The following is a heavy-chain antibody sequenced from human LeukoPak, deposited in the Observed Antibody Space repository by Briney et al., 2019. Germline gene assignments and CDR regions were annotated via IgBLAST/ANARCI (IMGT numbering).Heavy chain of an antibody. J-gene: IGHJ2*01. CDR3: ARVLHDILTGYYYWYIDL. CDR1: GFTFSSYS. D-gene: IGHD3-9*01. V-gene: IGHV3-21*01. Sequence: GGSLRLSCAASGFTFSSYSMNWVRQAPGKGLEWVSSISSSSSYIYYADSVKGRFTISRDNAKNSLYLQMNSLRAEDTAVYYCARVLHDILTGYYYWYIDLWGRGTLVTVSS. CDR2: ISSSSSYI.